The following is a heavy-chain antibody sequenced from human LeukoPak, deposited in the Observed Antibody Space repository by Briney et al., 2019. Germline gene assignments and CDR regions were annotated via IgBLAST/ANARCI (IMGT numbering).Heavy chain of an antibody. V-gene: IGHV4-59*08. D-gene: IGHD3-22*01. J-gene: IGHJ3*02. CDR1: GGSISSYY. CDR3: ARHYYDWIDAFDI. Sequence: SETLSLTCTVSGGSISSYYWSWIRQPPGKGLEWIGYIYYSGSTNYNPSLKSRVTISVDTSKNQFSLKLSSVTAADTAVYYCARHYYDWIDAFDIWGQGTMVTVS. CDR2: IYYSGST.